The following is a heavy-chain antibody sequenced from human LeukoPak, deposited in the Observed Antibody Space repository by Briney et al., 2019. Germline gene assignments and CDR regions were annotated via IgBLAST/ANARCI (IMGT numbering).Heavy chain of an antibody. CDR3: ARAPVYYDETRGYLKISNWYFDL. Sequence: GGSLRLSCAASGFTFSSYSMNWVRQAPGKGLEWVSSISCSSSYIYYADSVKGRFTISRDNAKNSLYLQMNSLRAEDTAVYYCARAPVYYDETRGYLKISNWYFDLWGRGTLVTVSS. D-gene: IGHD3-22*01. CDR2: ISCSSSYI. J-gene: IGHJ2*01. CDR1: GFTFSSYS. V-gene: IGHV3-21*01.